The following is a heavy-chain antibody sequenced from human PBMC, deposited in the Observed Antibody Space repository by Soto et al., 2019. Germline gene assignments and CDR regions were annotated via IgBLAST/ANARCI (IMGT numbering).Heavy chain of an antibody. D-gene: IGHD4-17*01. CDR3: ASHTYGLTGYFDY. V-gene: IGHV4-59*01. J-gene: IGHJ4*02. CDR1: GGSITTYY. Sequence: QVQLQESGPGLVKPSESLSLTCSVSGGSITTYYWSWIRQSPGKGLEWIGYFSYSGRTNYNPTLKSRVTMAGDTSQNQCSVRLRPVTAADTAVYYCASHTYGLTGYFDYWGQGALVTVSS. CDR2: FSYSGRT.